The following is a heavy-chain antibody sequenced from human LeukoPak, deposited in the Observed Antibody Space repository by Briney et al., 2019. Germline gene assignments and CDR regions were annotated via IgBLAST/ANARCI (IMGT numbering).Heavy chain of an antibody. CDR3: ARGPIGDDDY. D-gene: IGHD3-10*01. CDR2: IYYSGRT. CDR1: GGSISSGDYY. V-gene: IGHV4-30-4*01. J-gene: IGHJ4*02. Sequence: SQTLSLTCTVSGGSISSGDYYWIWIRQPPGKGLEWIGYIYYSGRTYYNPSLQSRVTISVDTSKNQFSLKLNSVTAADTAVYYCARGPIGDDDYWGQGTLVTVSS.